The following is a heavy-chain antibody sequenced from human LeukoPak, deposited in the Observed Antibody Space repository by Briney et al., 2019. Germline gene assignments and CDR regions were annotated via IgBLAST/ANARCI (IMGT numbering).Heavy chain of an antibody. D-gene: IGHD6-19*01. J-gene: IGHJ4*02. CDR3: ARDRGSSGRLGRFDN. V-gene: IGHV3-7*01. CDR1: GFPLSTYW. CDR2: IKQDGSEK. Sequence: GGSLRLSCAASGFPLSTYWMTWVRQAPGKGLEWVANIKQDGSEKYYVDSVKGRFTVSRDNAKKLLYLQMNSLRVEDTAVYYCARDRGSSGRLGRFDNWGQGTLVTVSP.